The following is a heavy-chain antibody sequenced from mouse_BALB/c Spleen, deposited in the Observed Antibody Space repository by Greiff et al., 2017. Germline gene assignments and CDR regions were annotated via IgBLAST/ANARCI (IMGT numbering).Heavy chain of an antibody. Sequence: EVQVVESGGGLVKPGGSLKLSCAASGFTFSSYTMSWVRQTPEKRLEWVATISSGGSYTYYPDSVKGRFTISRDNAKNTLYLQMSSLKSEDTAMYYCTRDPYGNYYYYAMDYWGQGTSVTVSS. CDR1: GFTFSSYT. CDR3: TRDPYGNYYYYAMDY. J-gene: IGHJ4*01. V-gene: IGHV5-6-4*01. CDR2: ISSGGSYT. D-gene: IGHD2-10*02.